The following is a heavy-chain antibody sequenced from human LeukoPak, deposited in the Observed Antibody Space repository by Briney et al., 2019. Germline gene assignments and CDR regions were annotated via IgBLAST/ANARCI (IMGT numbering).Heavy chain of an antibody. V-gene: IGHV3-23*01. CDR2: ISGSGGST. CDR1: GFTSSNYW. J-gene: IGHJ4*02. CDR3: AKDRGATTRSRFDY. D-gene: IGHD1-26*01. Sequence: GGSLRLSCVASGFTSSNYWMSWVRQAPGKGLEWVSAISGSGGSTYYADSVKGRFTISRDNSKNTLYLQMNSLRAEDTAVYYCAKDRGATTRSRFDYWGQGTLVTVSS.